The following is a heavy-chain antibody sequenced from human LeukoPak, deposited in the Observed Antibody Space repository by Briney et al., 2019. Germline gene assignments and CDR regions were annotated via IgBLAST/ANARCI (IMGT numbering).Heavy chain of an antibody. V-gene: IGHV1-69*04. Sequence: SVKVSCKASGGTFSSYAISWVGQDPGQGREWMGRIIPIFGIANYAQKFQGRVTITADKSTSTAYIELSSLRSEDTAVYYCARDKNYDSSGYYYYWGQGTLVTVSS. CDR1: GGTFSSYA. CDR2: IIPIFGIA. J-gene: IGHJ4*02. CDR3: ARDKNYDSSGYYYY. D-gene: IGHD3-22*01.